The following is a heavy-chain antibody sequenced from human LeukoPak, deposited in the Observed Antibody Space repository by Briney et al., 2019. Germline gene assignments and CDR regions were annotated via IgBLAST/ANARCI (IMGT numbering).Heavy chain of an antibody. CDR3: ARAAGGTYRDFDY. V-gene: IGHV4-59*01. D-gene: IGHD1-26*01. CDR2: IYYSGST. Sequence: SETLSLTCTVSGGSISSYYWSWIRQPPGKGLEWIGYIYYSGSTNYNPSLKSRVTISVDTSKNQFSLKLSSVTAADTAVYYCARAAGGTYRDFDYWGQGTLVTVSS. CDR1: GGSISSYY. J-gene: IGHJ4*02.